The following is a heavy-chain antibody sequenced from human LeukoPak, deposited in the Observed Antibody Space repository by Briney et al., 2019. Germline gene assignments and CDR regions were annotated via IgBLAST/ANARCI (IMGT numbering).Heavy chain of an antibody. J-gene: IGHJ4*02. D-gene: IGHD4-23*01. Sequence: GGSLRLSCAASGFTFSSNAMSWVRQAPGKGLEWVSGIGGDSRTHYADSVEGRFTISRDTSKNMLYLQVNNLRAEDTAVYYCAKDILRWSFDYWGQGTLVTVSS. CDR3: AKDILRWSFDY. CDR1: GFTFSSNA. V-gene: IGHV3-23*01. CDR2: IGGDSRT.